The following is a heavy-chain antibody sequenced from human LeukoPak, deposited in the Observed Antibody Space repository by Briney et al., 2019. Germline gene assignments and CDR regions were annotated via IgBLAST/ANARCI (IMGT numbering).Heavy chain of an antibody. J-gene: IGHJ4*02. Sequence: GGSLRLSCAASGFTFSTYWMSWVRQAPGKGLEWVSAISGSGGSTYYADSVKGRFTISRDNSKNTLYLQMNSLRAEDTAVYYCAKVPIGSGSLWGQGTLVTVSS. D-gene: IGHD3-10*01. CDR3: AKVPIGSGSL. CDR2: ISGSGGST. V-gene: IGHV3-23*01. CDR1: GFTFSTYW.